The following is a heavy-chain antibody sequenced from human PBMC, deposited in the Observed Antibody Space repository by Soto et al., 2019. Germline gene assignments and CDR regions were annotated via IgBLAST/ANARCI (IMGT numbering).Heavy chain of an antibody. J-gene: IGHJ5*02. V-gene: IGHV3-15*01. Sequence: EVQLVQSGGGLVKPGGSLRLSCAASGFTFSNGWMSWVRQAPGKGLEWVGRIRSKIAGGTADYSAPVKGRFSISRDDSKAALYLQMNSWITEDTAVYSLTTDSTQTFCVGGPFYFKKPKIHDPWAKGPLVTVS. CDR3: TTDSTQTFCVGGPFYFKKPKIHDP. CDR1: GFTFSNGW. D-gene: IGHD2-21*01. CDR2: IRSKIAGGTA.